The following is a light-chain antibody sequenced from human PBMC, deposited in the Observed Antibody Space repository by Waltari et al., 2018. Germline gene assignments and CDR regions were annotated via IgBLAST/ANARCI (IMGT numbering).Light chain of an antibody. CDR3: SSYTSSSTP. CDR1: SSDVGGYNY. V-gene: IGLV2-14*03. Sequence: QSALTQPASVSGSPGQSITISCTGTSSDVGGYNYVSWYQQHPGKAPKLMIYDVSNRPSGVSNRFAGSKSGNTASRTSSGLQAEDEADYYSSSYTSSSTPVGGGTKLTVL. J-gene: IGLJ2*01. CDR2: DVS.